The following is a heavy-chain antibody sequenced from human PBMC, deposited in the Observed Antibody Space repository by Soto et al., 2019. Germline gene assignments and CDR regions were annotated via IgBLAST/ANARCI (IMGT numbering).Heavy chain of an antibody. J-gene: IGHJ6*03. D-gene: IGHD2-8*02. CDR1: GGSLSSYP. CDR3: ARPTGGHDAGGNYMDV. Sequence: QVQLLQSGSEVKKPGSSVKVSCRASGGSLSSYPVTWVRQAPGQGLEWMGRIIPIVGLTNYAQKFQGRVTITADKSTYTAYMELSSRRSDDTAGYYCARPTGGHDAGGNYMDVWGKGTTVIVSS. V-gene: IGHV1-69*02. CDR2: IIPIVGLT.